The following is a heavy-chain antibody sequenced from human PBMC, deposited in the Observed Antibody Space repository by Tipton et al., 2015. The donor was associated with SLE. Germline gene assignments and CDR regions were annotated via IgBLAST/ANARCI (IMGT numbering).Heavy chain of an antibody. CDR1: DYSISSGYY. J-gene: IGHJ3*01. Sequence: GSLRLSCAVSDYSISSGYYWGWIRQPPGKGLEWIGSIYHSGSTYYNPSLKSRVTISVDTSKNQFSLKLISVTAADTAVYYCARGGQGAFDSWGQGTMVTVSS. CDR3: ARGGQGAFDS. CDR2: IYHSGST. V-gene: IGHV4-38-2*01. D-gene: IGHD3-16*01.